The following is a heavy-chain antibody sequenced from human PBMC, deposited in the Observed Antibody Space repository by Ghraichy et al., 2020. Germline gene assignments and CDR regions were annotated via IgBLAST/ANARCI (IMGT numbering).Heavy chain of an antibody. CDR3: AKDLNSDSNYMDV. J-gene: IGHJ6*03. D-gene: IGHD3-22*01. CDR1: GFTFTSYA. V-gene: IGHV3-23*01. CDR2: ISGSGGGA. Sequence: GSLRLSCAASGFTFTSYAMSWVRQAPGKGLEWVSGISGSGGGAYYADSVKGRFTISRDNSKNTLYLQMNSLRAEDTAVYYCAKDLNSDSNYMDVWGKGTTVTVSS.